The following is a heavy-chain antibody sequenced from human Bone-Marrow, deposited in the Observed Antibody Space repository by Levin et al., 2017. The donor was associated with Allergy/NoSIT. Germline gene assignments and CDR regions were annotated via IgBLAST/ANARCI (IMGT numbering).Heavy chain of an antibody. Sequence: LSLTCAASGFTFSSYGMHWVRQAPGKGLEWVAVIWYDGSNKYYADSVKGRFTISRDNSKNTLYLQMNSLRAEDTAVYYCARDLLRYFDWLSLYFDYWGQGTLVTVSS. V-gene: IGHV3-33*01. CDR2: IWYDGSNK. CDR3: ARDLLRYFDWLSLYFDY. CDR1: GFTFSSYG. J-gene: IGHJ4*02. D-gene: IGHD3-9*01.